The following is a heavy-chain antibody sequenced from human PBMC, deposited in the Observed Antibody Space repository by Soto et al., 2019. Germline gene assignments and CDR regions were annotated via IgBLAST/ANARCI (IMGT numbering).Heavy chain of an antibody. CDR2: IPSRGRP. Sequence: QVQLRESGPGLVKPSQTLSLTCSVSGASVAGGSYYWSWVRQSPGKGLEWIGYIPSRGRPFYNPSLTRRGTISADTSKNQLSLQLTSVTAADTTVYYCARDTYSGYDFGLWGQGTLVTVSS. D-gene: IGHD5-12*01. CDR1: GASVAGGSYY. CDR3: ARDTYSGYDFGL. V-gene: IGHV4-30-4*01. J-gene: IGHJ5*02.